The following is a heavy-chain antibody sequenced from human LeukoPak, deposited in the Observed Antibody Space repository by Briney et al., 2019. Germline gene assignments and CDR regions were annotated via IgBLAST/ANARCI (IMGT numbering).Heavy chain of an antibody. V-gene: IGHV4-4*07. D-gene: IGHD2-21*02. CDR3: ARETSHIVVVTANLYAFDI. CDR1: GGSISSYY. CDR2: ISTSGST. J-gene: IGHJ3*02. Sequence: SETLSLTCTVSGGSISSYYWSWIRQPAGKGLESIGHISTSGSTNYNPSLKSRGTMSVDTSKKQLSLNLRSVTAADTAVYYCARETSHIVVVTANLYAFDIWGQGTMVTVSS.